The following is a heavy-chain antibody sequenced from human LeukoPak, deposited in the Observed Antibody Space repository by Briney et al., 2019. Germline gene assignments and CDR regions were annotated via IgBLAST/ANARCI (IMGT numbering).Heavy chain of an antibody. J-gene: IGHJ5*02. D-gene: IGHD6-19*01. CDR3: ARNRYSSGGRFDP. CDR1: GFTFSSYA. V-gene: IGHV3-23*01. CDR2: ISGSGGST. Sequence: GGSLRLSCAASGFTFSSYAMSWVRQAPGKGLEWVSTISGSGGSTYYADSVKGRFTISRDNSKNTLYLQMNSLRAEDTAACYCARNRYSSGGRFDPWGQGTLVTVSS.